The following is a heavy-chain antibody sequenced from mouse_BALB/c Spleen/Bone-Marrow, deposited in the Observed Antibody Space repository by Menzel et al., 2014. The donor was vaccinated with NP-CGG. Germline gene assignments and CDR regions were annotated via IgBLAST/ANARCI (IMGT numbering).Heavy chain of an antibody. Sequence: EVMLVESGGGLVQPGGFLILSCATSGFTFTDHYMSWVRQPPGKALEWLGFIRNKANGYTTEYSASVKSRFTISRDNSQSIVYLQMNTLRAEDSATYYCARDYLYYFDYWGQGTTLTVSS. J-gene: IGHJ2*01. CDR2: IRNKANGYTT. CDR3: ARDYLYYFDY. D-gene: IGHD2-1*01. V-gene: IGHV7-3*02. CDR1: GFTFTDHY.